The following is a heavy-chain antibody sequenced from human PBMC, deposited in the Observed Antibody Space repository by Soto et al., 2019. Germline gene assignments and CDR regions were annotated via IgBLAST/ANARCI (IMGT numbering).Heavy chain of an antibody. CDR2: IYYSGST. CDR3: ARYCTSSSCYGASYFEY. V-gene: IGHV4-39*01. D-gene: IGHD2-2*01. Sequence: SETLSLTCTVSGGSISGTGYYWGWISQPPGKGLEWIGSIYYSGSTYYNPSLKSRLTISVDSSKNQFSLKLTSVTAADTAVYYCARYCTSSSCYGASYFEYWGQGTLVTVSS. J-gene: IGHJ4*02. CDR1: GGSISGTGYY.